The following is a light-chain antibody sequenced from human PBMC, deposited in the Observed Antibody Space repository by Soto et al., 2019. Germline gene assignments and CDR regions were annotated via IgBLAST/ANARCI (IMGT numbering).Light chain of an antibody. CDR3: QQHDSSPRT. CDR1: QSVSRSF. Sequence: EIVLTQSPGTLSLSPGERATLSCRASQSVSRSFLAWYQQNPGQAPRLLIYGASSRATGIPDRFSGSGSGTDFTLTIGRLEPEDFAVYFCQQHDSSPRTFGQGTKVDIK. CDR2: GAS. V-gene: IGKV3-20*01. J-gene: IGKJ1*01.